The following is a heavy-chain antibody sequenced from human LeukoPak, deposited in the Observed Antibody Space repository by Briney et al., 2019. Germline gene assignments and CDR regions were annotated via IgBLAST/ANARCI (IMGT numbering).Heavy chain of an antibody. Sequence: SETLSLTCTVSGGSISSGGYYWSWIRQPPGKGLEWIGYIYYSGSTYYNPSLKSRVTISVDTSKNQFSLKLSSVTAADTAVYYCARGYCSGGSCYSEFDYWGQGTLVTVSS. CDR2: IYYSGST. J-gene: IGHJ4*02. CDR3: ARGYCSGGSCYSEFDY. D-gene: IGHD2-15*01. CDR1: GGSISSGGYY. V-gene: IGHV4-30-4*08.